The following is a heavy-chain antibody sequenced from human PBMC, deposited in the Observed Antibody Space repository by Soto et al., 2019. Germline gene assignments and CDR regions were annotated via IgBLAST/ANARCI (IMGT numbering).Heavy chain of an antibody. D-gene: IGHD1-26*01. Sequence: EVQLVESGGGLVQPGESLRLSCAGSGFTFSSYWMTWVRQAPGKGLEWVANIKQDGSEKYYVDSVRGRFTMSRDNAKNSLYLQMNSLRAEDTAVYYCARVVGATQMDFDYWGQGTLVTVSS. CDR3: ARVVGATQMDFDY. V-gene: IGHV3-7*01. J-gene: IGHJ4*02. CDR2: IKQDGSEK. CDR1: GFTFSSYW.